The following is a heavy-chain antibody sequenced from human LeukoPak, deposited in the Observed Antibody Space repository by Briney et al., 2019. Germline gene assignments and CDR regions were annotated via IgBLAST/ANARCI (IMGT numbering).Heavy chain of an antibody. V-gene: IGHV3-30*18. CDR1: GFTFSSYG. D-gene: IGHD6-19*01. Sequence: GRSLRLSCAASGFTFSSYGMHWVRQAPGKGPEWVAVISYDGSNKYYADSVKGRFTISRDNSKNTLYLQMNSLRAEDTAVYYCAKVGVAGEFDYWGQGTLVTVSS. J-gene: IGHJ4*02. CDR2: ISYDGSNK. CDR3: AKVGVAGEFDY.